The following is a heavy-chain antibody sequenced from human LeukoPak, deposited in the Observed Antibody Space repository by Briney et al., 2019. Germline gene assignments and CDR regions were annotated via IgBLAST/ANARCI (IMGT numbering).Heavy chain of an antibody. CDR1: GFTFGSYA. CDR2: IGGSGSRAGST. J-gene: IGHJ4*02. Sequence: GGSLRLSCAPAGFTFGSYAMSWAPQAPGGGREWVSAIGGSGSRAGSTYYADSVKGRFTISRDNSKGTLYLQMNSLRAEDTAIYYCAKVIITGSFPDYFDNWGQGTLVTVSS. D-gene: IGHD1-14*01. CDR3: AKVIITGSFPDYFDN. V-gene: IGHV3-23*01.